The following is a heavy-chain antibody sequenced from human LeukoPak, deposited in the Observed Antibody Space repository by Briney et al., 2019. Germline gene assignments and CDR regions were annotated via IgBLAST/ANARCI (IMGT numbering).Heavy chain of an antibody. CDR3: ARVASVMVRGVDGGYFDY. J-gene: IGHJ4*02. D-gene: IGHD3-10*01. Sequence: ASVQGPCKASAYIITGYYMNRVRQPAGQQVRGLGGFNTYSGGTNYAQKFQGRVTMTRDTSISTAYMELSRLRSDDTAVYYCARVASVMVRGVDGGYFDYWGQGTLVTVSS. CDR1: AYIITGYY. CDR2: FNTYSGGT. V-gene: IGHV1-2*02.